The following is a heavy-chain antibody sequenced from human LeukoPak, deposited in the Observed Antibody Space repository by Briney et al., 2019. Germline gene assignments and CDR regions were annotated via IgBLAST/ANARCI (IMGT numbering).Heavy chain of an antibody. CDR1: GFTFSSYT. J-gene: IGHJ4*02. D-gene: IGHD1-26*01. V-gene: IGHV3-21*01. CDR2: ISSRSSYI. CDR3: AREGVVGATANHYDY. Sequence: GGSLRLSCAASGFTFSSYTMTWVRQAPGKGLEWVSSISSRSSYIFYAESVKGRFTISRDNAKNLVYLQMNSLRAEDTGVYYCAREGVVGATANHYDYWGQGSLVTVSS.